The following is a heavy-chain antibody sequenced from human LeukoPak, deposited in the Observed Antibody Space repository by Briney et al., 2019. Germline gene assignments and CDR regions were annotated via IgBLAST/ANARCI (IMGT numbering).Heavy chain of an antibody. CDR2: IWYDGSNK. D-gene: IGHD3-10*01. CDR3: ARGGGDYDAFDI. Sequence: GGSLRLSCAASGFTFSSYAMSWVRQAPGRGLEWVALIWYDGSNKYYADSVEGRFTISRDNSKNRLYLQMNSLTAEDTAVYYCARGGGDYDAFDIWGQGTMVTVFS. V-gene: IGHV3-33*08. CDR1: GFTFSSYA. J-gene: IGHJ3*02.